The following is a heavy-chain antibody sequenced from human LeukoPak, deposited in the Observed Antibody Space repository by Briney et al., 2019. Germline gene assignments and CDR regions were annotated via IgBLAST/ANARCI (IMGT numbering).Heavy chain of an antibody. D-gene: IGHD3-10*01. Sequence: GGSLRLSCAASGFTFSSYGIPWVRQAPGKWLEWVAFTRYDGGSEYYADSVKGRFTISRDNSKNTLYLQMNSLRAEDTAVYYCANWGYGSGSYKVYWGQGTLVTVSS. CDR2: TRYDGGSE. CDR3: ANWGYGSGSYKVY. J-gene: IGHJ4*02. V-gene: IGHV3-30*02. CDR1: GFTFSSYG.